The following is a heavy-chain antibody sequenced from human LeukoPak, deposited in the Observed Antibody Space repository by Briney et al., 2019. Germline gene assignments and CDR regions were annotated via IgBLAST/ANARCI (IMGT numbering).Heavy chain of an antibody. CDR2: TYYRSKWYN. D-gene: IGHD2/OR15-2a*01. CDR3: VRDGDGGLDYFHL. J-gene: IGHJ4*02. CDR1: GDSVSSNRDA. Sequence: SQTLSLTFSISGDSVSSNRDAWNWIRQSPSRGLEWLGRTYYRSKWYNDYAVSVRGRITTNPDTSKNQFSLQLNSVTPEDTAVYYCVRDGDGGLDYFHLGGQGTLVTVSS. V-gene: IGHV6-1*01.